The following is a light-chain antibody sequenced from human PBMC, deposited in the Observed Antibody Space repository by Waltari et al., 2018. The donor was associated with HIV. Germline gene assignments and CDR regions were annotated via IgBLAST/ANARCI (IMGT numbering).Light chain of an antibody. V-gene: IGLV1-40*01. Sequence: QSVLTQPPSVSGAPGQRVTISCTGSSSHIGAGYDVHWYQQLPGTAPKLLIYGNINRPSGVPDRFSGSKSGTSASLAITGLQAEDEADYYCQSFDSSLSGVVFGGGTKLTVL. CDR2: GNI. CDR1: SSHIGAGYD. CDR3: QSFDSSLSGVV. J-gene: IGLJ2*01.